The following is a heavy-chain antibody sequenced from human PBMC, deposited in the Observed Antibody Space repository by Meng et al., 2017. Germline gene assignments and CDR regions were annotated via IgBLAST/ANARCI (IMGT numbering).Heavy chain of an antibody. V-gene: IGHV3-48*03. J-gene: IGHJ4*02. CDR2: ISSSGSTI. CDR3: ARAGAPGGYSTFDY. Sequence: LKISCAASGFTFSSYEMNWVRQAPGKGLEWVSYISSSGSTIYYADSVKGRFTISRDNAKNSLYLQMNSLRAEDTAVYYCARAGAPGGYSTFDYWGQGTLVTVSS. D-gene: IGHD3-22*01. CDR1: GFTFSSYE.